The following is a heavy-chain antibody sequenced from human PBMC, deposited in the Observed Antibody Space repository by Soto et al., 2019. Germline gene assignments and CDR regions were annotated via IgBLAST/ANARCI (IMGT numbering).Heavy chain of an antibody. CDR1: GYTFTGYY. D-gene: IGHD5-12*01. J-gene: IGHJ6*02. Sequence: ASVKVSCKASGYTFTGYYMHWVRQAPGQGLEWMGWINPNSGATNYAQKFQGWVTMTRDTSTSTVYMELSSLRSEDTAVYYCARGEGRWLQFGYGMDVWGQGTTVTVSS. CDR3: ARGEGRWLQFGYGMDV. CDR2: INPNSGAT. V-gene: IGHV1-2*04.